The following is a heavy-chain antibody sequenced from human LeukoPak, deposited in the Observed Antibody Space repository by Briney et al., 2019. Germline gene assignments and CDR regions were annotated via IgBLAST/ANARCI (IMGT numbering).Heavy chain of an antibody. V-gene: IGHV3-23*01. CDR2: ISGSGGST. D-gene: IGHD3-10*01. J-gene: IGHJ4*02. Sequence: GGSLILSCADSGFTFSSYAMSWVRQAPGKGLVWVSAISGSGGSTYYADSVKGRFTISRDNSKNTLYLQMNSLRAEDTAVYYCAKGAGAGISFFYFDYWGQGTLVTVSS. CDR3: AKGAGAGISFFYFDY. CDR1: GFTFSSYA.